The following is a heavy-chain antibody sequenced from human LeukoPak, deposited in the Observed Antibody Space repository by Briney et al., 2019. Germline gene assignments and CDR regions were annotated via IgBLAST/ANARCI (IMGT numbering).Heavy chain of an antibody. D-gene: IGHD2-21*01. CDR2: IKQDGSEK. V-gene: IGHV3-7*01. CDR3: ARYCGGDCYGMDV. J-gene: IGHJ6*02. Sequence: GGSLRLTCAASGFTFSNAWMTRVRQVPGKGLQWVANIKQDGSEKDYVDSVKGRFTIFRDNAKNSLYLQMNRLRAEDTAIYYCARYCGGDCYGMDVWGQGTTVTVSS. CDR1: GFTFSNAW.